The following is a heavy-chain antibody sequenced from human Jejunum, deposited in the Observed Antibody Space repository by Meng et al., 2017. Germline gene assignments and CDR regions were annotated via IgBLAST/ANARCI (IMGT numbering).Heavy chain of an antibody. Sequence: QTSCQGLVPPLVKPTQTRTLTGTFSGFSRSTSGVRAGCSRQPPGKALEWLAVIYWDDDKRYSPSLKSRLTINKEPSKNQVVLTMTNMDLVDTVTYYCAHRSLGYISGWDNSVFDYWGQGTLVTVSS. CDR1: GFSRSTSGVR. CDR3: AHRSLGYISGWDNSVFDY. CDR2: IYWDDDK. J-gene: IGHJ4*02. V-gene: IGHV2-5*02. D-gene: IGHD6-19*01.